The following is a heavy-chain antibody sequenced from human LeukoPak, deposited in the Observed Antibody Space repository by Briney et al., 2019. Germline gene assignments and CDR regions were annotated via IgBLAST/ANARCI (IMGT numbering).Heavy chain of an antibody. Sequence: ASVKVSCKASGYTFTGYYMHWVRQAPGQGLEWMGWINPNSGGTNYAQKFQGWVTMTRDTSISTAYMELSRLRSDDTAVYYCAKTIMITFGGVEDDYWGQGTLVTVSS. CDR1: GYTFTGYY. D-gene: IGHD3-16*01. CDR2: INPNSGGT. J-gene: IGHJ4*02. CDR3: AKTIMITFGGVEDDY. V-gene: IGHV1-2*04.